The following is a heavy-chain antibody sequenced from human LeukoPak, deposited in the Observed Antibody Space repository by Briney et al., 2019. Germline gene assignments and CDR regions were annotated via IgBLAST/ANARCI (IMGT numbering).Heavy chain of an antibody. J-gene: IGHJ4*02. CDR1: GFTVSSNY. V-gene: IGHV3-53*01. D-gene: IGHD2-2*01. CDR2: IYSGGST. Sequence: PGGSLRLSCAASGFTVSSNYMSWVRQAPGKGLEWVSLIYSGGSTYYADSVKGRFTISRDNSKNTLYLQMNSLRAEDTAVYYCAKDAEVPASLYRYFDYWGQGTLVTVSS. CDR3: AKDAEVPASLYRYFDY.